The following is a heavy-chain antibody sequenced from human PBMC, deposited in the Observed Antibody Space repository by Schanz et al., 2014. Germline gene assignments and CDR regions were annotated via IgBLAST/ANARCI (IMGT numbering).Heavy chain of an antibody. J-gene: IGHJ3*02. D-gene: IGHD6-19*01. CDR3: ATDYSGGGCHI. CDR1: GFTFSDYY. CDR2: VSHDGFTK. V-gene: IGHV3-30*03. Sequence: VQLLESGGGLVQPGGSLRLSCAASGFTFSDYYMSWIRRAPGKGLEWVSIVSHDGFTKHYADSVRGRFTLSRDNSKNTVYLQMNSLRAEDTALYFCATDYSGGGCHIWGQGTMVTVSS.